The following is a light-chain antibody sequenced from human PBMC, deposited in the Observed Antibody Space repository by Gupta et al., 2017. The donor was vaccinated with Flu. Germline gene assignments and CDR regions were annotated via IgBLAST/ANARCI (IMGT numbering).Light chain of an antibody. CDR3: QQRDNWPRT. V-gene: IGKV3-11*01. J-gene: IGKJ4*01. CDR2: DAS. CDR1: QNVNSY. Sequence: PVSLCSSPRQRATLSGRASQNVNSYLAWYQQKPGQAPRLLIYDASKRATGIPARFSGRGSGTDFTLTVSNLQPEDAAVYYCQQRDNWPRTFGEGTKVEIE.